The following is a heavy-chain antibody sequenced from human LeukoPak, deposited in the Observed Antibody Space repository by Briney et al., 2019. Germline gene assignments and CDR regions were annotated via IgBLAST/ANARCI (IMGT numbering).Heavy chain of an antibody. V-gene: IGHV3-23*01. CDR3: ANAVSRDCSSTSCYLSDY. J-gene: IGHJ4*02. CDR2: ISRGSIT. Sequence: PGGSLRLSCVASGFTFGTHAMSWVRQVPGKGLEWVSGISRGSITYYSDSVKGRFTISRDNSRATLFLQMNSLRAEDTAVYYCANAVSRDCSSTSCYLSDYWGQGTLVTVSS. CDR1: GFTFGTHA. D-gene: IGHD2-2*01.